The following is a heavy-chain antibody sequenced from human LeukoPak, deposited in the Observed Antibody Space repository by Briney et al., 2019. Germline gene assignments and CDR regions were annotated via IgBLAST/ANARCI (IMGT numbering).Heavy chain of an antibody. CDR2: ISSSGSTI. Sequence: GVSLRLSCATSGFTFTDYYMSWIRQAPGKGLEWVSYISSSGSTIYYADSVKGRFTISRDNAKNSLYLQMNSLRAEDTAVYYCARARGYYDILTAGYWGQGTLVTVSS. CDR3: ARARGYYDILTAGY. V-gene: IGHV3-11*04. J-gene: IGHJ4*02. D-gene: IGHD3-9*01. CDR1: GFTFTDYY.